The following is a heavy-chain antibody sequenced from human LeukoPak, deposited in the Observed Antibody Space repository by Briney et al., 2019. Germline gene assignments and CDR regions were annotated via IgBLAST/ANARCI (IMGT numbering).Heavy chain of an antibody. Sequence: GGSLRLSCAASGFTVSSNYMSWVRQAPGKGLEWVSFIYGGGNTYYADSVKGRFTVSRDNSKNTVYLQMNSLRAEDTAVYYCARTPMFYFYGMDVWGQGTTVTVSS. D-gene: IGHD2-15*01. J-gene: IGHJ6*02. CDR1: GFTVSSNY. CDR3: ARTPMFYFYGMDV. CDR2: IYGGGNT. V-gene: IGHV3-66*01.